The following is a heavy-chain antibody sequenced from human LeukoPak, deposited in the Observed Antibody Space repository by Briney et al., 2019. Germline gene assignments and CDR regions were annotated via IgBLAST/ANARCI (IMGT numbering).Heavy chain of an antibody. V-gene: IGHV4-59*11. Sequence: SETLSLTCTVSGGSISSHCWSWIRQPPGKGLEWIGSIYYSGSTYYNPSLKSRVTISVDTSKNQFSLQLSSVTAADTAVYYCAIGWGTYYARFDPWGRGTLVIVSS. CDR3: AIGWGTYYARFDP. J-gene: IGHJ5*02. CDR1: GGSISSHC. D-gene: IGHD3-3*01. CDR2: IYYSGST.